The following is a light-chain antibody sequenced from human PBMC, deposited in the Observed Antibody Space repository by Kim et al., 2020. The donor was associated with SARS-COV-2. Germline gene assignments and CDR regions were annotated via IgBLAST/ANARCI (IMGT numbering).Light chain of an antibody. CDR1: SYNIGSNY. V-gene: IGLV1-47*01. Sequence: QRVTISCSGSSYNIGSNYVYWYQQLPVTAPKLLIYRNNQRPSGVPDRFSGSKSGTSASLAISGLRSEDEADYYCAAWDDSLSGWVFGGGTQLTVL. J-gene: IGLJ3*02. CDR2: RNN. CDR3: AAWDDSLSGWV.